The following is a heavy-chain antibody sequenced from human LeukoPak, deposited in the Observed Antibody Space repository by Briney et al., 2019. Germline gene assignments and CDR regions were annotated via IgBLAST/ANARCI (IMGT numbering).Heavy chain of an antibody. Sequence: GESLKISCKGSGYSFTSYWISWVRQMPGKGLEWMGRIDPSDSYTNYSPSFQGHVTISADKSISTAYLQWSSLKASDTAMYYCARGGGGRVLWSDPWGQGTLVTVSS. CDR1: GYSFTSYW. V-gene: IGHV5-10-1*01. CDR2: IDPSDSYT. D-gene: IGHD2-15*01. CDR3: ARGGGGRVLWSDP. J-gene: IGHJ5*02.